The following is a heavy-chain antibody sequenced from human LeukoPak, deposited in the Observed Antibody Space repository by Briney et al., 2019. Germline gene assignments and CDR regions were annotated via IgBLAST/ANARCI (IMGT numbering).Heavy chain of an antibody. V-gene: IGHV3-23*01. CDR3: ARESGTYSYGTFDI. CDR1: GFTFSSYA. Sequence: GGSLRLSCAASGFTFSSYAMSWVRQAPGKGLEWVSAISGSGGSTYYADSVKGRFTIPRDNAKNSQYLEMNSLRAEDTAVYYCARESGTYSYGTFDIWGQGTMVTVSS. CDR2: ISGSGGST. D-gene: IGHD1-26*01. J-gene: IGHJ3*02.